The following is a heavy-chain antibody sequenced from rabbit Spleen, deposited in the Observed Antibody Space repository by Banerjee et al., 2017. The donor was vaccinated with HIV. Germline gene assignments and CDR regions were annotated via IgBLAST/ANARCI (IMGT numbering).Heavy chain of an antibody. CDR3: ARNYVNAFDP. Sequence: QEQLEESGGDLVKPEGSLTLTCTASGFSFSSSYWVCWVRQAPGKGLEWIACIDTNDGDTDYANWPKGRFPISKTSSTTVTLQMTSLTAADTATYFCARNYVNAFDPWGPGTLVTVS. V-gene: IGHV1S45*01. CDR2: IDTNDGDT. D-gene: IGHD1-1*01. J-gene: IGHJ2*01. CDR1: GFSFSSSYW.